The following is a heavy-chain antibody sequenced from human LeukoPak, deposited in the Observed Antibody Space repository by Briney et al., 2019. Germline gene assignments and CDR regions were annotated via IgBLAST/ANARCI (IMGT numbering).Heavy chain of an antibody. V-gene: IGHV1-69*02. CDR2: IIPILGIA. J-gene: IGHJ4*02. CDR1: GGTFSSYT. Sequence: SVKVSCKASGGTFSSYTISWVRQAPGQGLEWMGRIIPILGIANYAQKFQGRVTITADKSTSTAYMELSSLRSEDTAMYYCARDSSGWQGDYFDYWGQGTLVTVSS. D-gene: IGHD6-19*01. CDR3: ARDSSGWQGDYFDY.